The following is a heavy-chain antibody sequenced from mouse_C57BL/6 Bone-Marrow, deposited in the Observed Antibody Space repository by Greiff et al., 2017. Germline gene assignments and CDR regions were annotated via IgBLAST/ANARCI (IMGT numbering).Heavy chain of an antibody. J-gene: IGHJ1*03. D-gene: IGHD1-1*01. V-gene: IGHV5-12*01. CDR3: ARPILYYYGSRNWYFDV. CDR2: ISNGGGST. Sequence: EVMLVESGGGLVQPGGSLKLSCAASGFTFSDYYMYWVRQTPEKRLEWVAYISNGGGSTYYPDTVKGRFTISRDNAKNTLYLQMSRLKSEDTAMYYCARPILYYYGSRNWYFDVWGTGTTVTVSS. CDR1: GFTFSDYY.